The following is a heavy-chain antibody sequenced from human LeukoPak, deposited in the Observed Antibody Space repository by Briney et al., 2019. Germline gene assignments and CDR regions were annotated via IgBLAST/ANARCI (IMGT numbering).Heavy chain of an antibody. Sequence: SETLSLTCAVYGGSFSGYYWSWIRQPPGKGLGWIGEINHSGSTNYNPSLKSRVTISVDTSKNQFSLKLSSVTAADTAVYYCARESMAPYSSSSPWGQGTLVTVSS. D-gene: IGHD6-13*01. CDR2: INHSGST. V-gene: IGHV4-34*01. CDR1: GGSFSGYY. J-gene: IGHJ5*02. CDR3: ARESMAPYSSSSP.